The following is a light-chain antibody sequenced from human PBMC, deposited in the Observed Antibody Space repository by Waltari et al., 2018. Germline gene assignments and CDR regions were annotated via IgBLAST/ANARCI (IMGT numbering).Light chain of an antibody. J-gene: IGLJ2*01. CDR1: SSDVGGYHY. CDR3: CSYAGSYTLL. CDR2: DVS. V-gene: IGLV2-11*01. Sequence: QSALTQPRSVSGSPGQSVTISCTGTSSDVGGYHYVSWYQQHPGKAPKVMIYDVSKRPSGVPDRFSGSKSGNTASLTISGLQVEDEADYYCCSYAGSYTLLFGGGTKLTVL.